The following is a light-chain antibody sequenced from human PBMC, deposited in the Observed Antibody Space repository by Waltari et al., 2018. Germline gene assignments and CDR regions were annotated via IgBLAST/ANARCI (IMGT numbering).Light chain of an antibody. J-gene: IGKJ1*01. V-gene: IGKV3-20*01. CDR1: QSVSRS. CDR2: GAS. CDR3: QHYVRLPVS. Sequence: SCRARQSVSRSVAWDQQKPGQAPRLVIYGASSRATGVPDRFSGSGSGTDFSLTISRLEPEDFAVYYCQHYVRLPVSFGQGTKVEIK.